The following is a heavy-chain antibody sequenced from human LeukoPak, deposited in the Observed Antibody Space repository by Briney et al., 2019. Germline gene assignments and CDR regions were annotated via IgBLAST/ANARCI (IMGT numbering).Heavy chain of an antibody. CDR1: GFTFSGYA. D-gene: IGHD3-10*01. V-gene: IGHV3-23*01. CDR2: ISGSGGST. CDR3: AKAAPWFGEFHGLFDY. Sequence: GGSLRLSCAASGFTFSGYAMSWVRQAPGKGLEWVSAISGSGGSTYYADSVKGRFTISRDNSKNTLYLQMNSLRAEDTAVYYCAKAAPWFGEFHGLFDYWGQGTLVTVSS. J-gene: IGHJ4*02.